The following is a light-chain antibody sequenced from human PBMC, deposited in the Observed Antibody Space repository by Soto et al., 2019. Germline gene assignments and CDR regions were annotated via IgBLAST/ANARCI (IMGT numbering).Light chain of an antibody. J-gene: IGLJ1*01. V-gene: IGLV2-23*01. CDR3: YSYAGENLYV. CDR1: SSDVGSYNL. CDR2: EGT. Sequence: SALTQPASVSASPGQSITIPCTGTSSDVGSYNLASWFQQHPGKVPKLLIYEGTKRPSGLSDRFSGSKSGTTASLTISGLQAEDEAHYYCYSYAGENLYVFGTGTKVTVL.